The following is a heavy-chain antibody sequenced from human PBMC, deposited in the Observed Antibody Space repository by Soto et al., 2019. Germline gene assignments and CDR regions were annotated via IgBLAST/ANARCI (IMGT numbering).Heavy chain of an antibody. CDR2: IYYSGST. D-gene: IGHD3-3*01. Sequence: SETLSLTCTVSGGSISSGDYYWSWIRQPPGKGLEWIGYIYYSGSTYYNPSLKSRVTISVDTSKNQFSLKLSSVTAADTAVYYCARVIPSDDFWSGYYGDYYYGMDVWGQGTTVS. J-gene: IGHJ6*02. CDR1: GGSISSGDYY. CDR3: ARVIPSDDFWSGYYGDYYYGMDV. V-gene: IGHV4-30-4*01.